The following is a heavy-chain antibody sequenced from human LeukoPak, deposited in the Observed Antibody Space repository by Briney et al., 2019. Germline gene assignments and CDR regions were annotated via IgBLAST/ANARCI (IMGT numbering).Heavy chain of an antibody. CDR3: AKGATGSYRYWTLDY. CDR2: ISGSGGST. CDR1: GFTFSSYA. V-gene: IGHV3-23*01. J-gene: IGHJ4*02. Sequence: GGSLRLSCAASGFTFSSYATSWVRQAPGKGLEWVSAISGSGGSTYYADSVKGRFTISRDNSKNTLYLQMNSLRAEDTAVYYCAKGATGSYRYWTLDYWGQGTLVTVSS. D-gene: IGHD3-16*02.